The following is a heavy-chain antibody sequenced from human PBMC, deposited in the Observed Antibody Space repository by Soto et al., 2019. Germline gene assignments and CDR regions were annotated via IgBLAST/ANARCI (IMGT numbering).Heavy chain of an antibody. CDR3: ARGGGNFDQ. CDR2: IDRDGSDR. Sequence: EMQLVESGGGLVQPGGSLRLSCAASEFTFSNSWMSWVRQSPGRGLEWVANIDRDGSDRYYVDSVKGRFTISRDNAKNSLYLQMNSLRAEDTAVYFCARGGGNFDQWGQGTLVTVSS. D-gene: IGHD3-16*01. V-gene: IGHV3-7*04. CDR1: EFTFSNSW. J-gene: IGHJ4*02.